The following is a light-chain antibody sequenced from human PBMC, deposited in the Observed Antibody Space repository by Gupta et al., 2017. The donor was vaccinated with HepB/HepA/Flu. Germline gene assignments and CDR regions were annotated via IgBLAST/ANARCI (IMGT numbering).Light chain of an antibody. CDR2: EVS. J-gene: IGLJ2*01. Sequence: QTDLTQTHSASGSPGPSVTISCTGTSSDVGGYNYVSWYQQHPGKAPKLMIYEVSKRPSGVPDRFSGSKSGNTASLTVSGLQAEDEADYYCAAYAGSNNLVFGGGTKLTVI. V-gene: IGLV2-8*01. CDR1: SSDVGGYNY. CDR3: AAYAGSNNLV.